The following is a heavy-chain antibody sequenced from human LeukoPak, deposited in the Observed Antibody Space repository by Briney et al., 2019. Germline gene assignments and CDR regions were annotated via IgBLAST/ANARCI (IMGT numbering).Heavy chain of an antibody. CDR3: ARSLDTAMVRWFDP. D-gene: IGHD5-18*01. V-gene: IGHV4-59*12. CDR2: IYHIGST. J-gene: IGHJ5*02. CDR1: GGSISSYY. Sequence: PSETLSLTCTVSGGSISSYYWSWIRQPPGKGLDWIGYIYHIGSTNYNPSLKSRVTMSVDTSKNQFSLKLSSVTAADTAVYYCARSLDTAMVRWFDPWGQGTLVTVSS.